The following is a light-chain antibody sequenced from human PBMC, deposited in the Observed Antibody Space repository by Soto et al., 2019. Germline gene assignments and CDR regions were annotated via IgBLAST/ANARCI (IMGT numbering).Light chain of an antibody. CDR2: GAS. V-gene: IGKV3-20*01. Sequence: EIVLTQSPGTLSLFPGERATLSCRASQSPITRYLAWYQQKPGQAPRLLIYGASSRATGIPDRFSGSGFGTDFTLTISRLEPEDFAVYSCQQYGTSPTFGQGTRLEIK. CDR3: QQYGTSPT. CDR1: QSPITRY. J-gene: IGKJ5*01.